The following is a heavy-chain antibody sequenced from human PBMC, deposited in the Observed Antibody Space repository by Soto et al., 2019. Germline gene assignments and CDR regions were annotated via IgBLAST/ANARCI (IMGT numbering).Heavy chain of an antibody. CDR1: GFTFSSYG. V-gene: IGHV3-30*18. CDR2: ISYDGSNT. Sequence: GGSLRLSCVASGFTFSSYGMHWVRQAPGKGLEWVAIISYDGSNTYYADSVKGRFTISRDNSKNTLYLQMNSLRAEDTSVYYCAKEGGLSGSYYISSSYYFDYWGQGTVVTVSS. CDR3: AKEGGLSGSYYISSSYYFDY. D-gene: IGHD1-26*01. J-gene: IGHJ4*02.